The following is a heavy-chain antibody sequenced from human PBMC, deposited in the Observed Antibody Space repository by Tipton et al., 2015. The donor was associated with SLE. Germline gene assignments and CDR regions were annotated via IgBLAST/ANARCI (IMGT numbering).Heavy chain of an antibody. J-gene: IGHJ4*02. CDR3: ARGVLYQGRYFDY. V-gene: IGHV4-34*01. D-gene: IGHD2-2*01. CDR1: GGSFSGYY. Sequence: TLSLTCAVYGGSFSGYYWSWIRQPPGKGLEWIGEINHMGSTNYNPSLKSRVTISVNTSKNQSSLKLSSVTAADTAVYYCARGVLYQGRYFDYWGQGMLVTVSS. CDR2: INHMGST.